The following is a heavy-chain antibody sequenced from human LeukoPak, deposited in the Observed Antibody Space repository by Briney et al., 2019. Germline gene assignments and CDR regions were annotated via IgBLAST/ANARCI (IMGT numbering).Heavy chain of an antibody. CDR1: GFTFSSDA. CDR2: ISGSGGST. J-gene: IGHJ4*02. CDR3: ANSFYSYGDSDYFDY. Sequence: GGSLRLSCAASGFTFSSDAMSWVRQAPGKGLEWVSAISGSGGSTYYADSVKGRFTISRDDSKNTLYLQMNSLRAEDTAVYYCANSFYSYGDSDYFDYWGQGTLVTVSS. V-gene: IGHV3-23*01. D-gene: IGHD5-18*01.